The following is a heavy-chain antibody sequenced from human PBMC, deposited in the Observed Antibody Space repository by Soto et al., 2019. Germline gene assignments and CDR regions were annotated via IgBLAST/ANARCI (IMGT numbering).Heavy chain of an antibody. D-gene: IGHD5-18*01. Sequence: QVQLVQSGAEVKKPGSSVKVSCKASGGTFSNTAFIWVRQAPGQGLEWMGGIIPIFGAPNYAQKFQGRLMISADDSASKAYRELNTLTSEYTAVYYCATQAAPLDTAMLKGLAHWGQGTLVTFSS. J-gene: IGHJ4*02. CDR3: ATQAAPLDTAMLKGLAH. CDR2: IIPIFGAP. CDR1: GGTFSNTA. V-gene: IGHV1-69*01.